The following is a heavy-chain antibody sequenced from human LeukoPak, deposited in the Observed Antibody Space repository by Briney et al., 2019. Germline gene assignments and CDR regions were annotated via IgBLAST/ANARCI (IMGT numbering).Heavy chain of an antibody. D-gene: IGHD1-26*01. Sequence: SETLSLTCSVSDGSINSYYWNWIRRPPGKGLEWIGYIYYNGNTNYSPSLKSRVTMSVDTSKNLFSLKVSSVTAADMAVYYCARGRSNYYGMDVWGQGTTVTVSS. CDR3: ARGRSNYYGMDV. CDR2: IYYNGNT. V-gene: IGHV4-59*01. CDR1: DGSINSYY. J-gene: IGHJ6*02.